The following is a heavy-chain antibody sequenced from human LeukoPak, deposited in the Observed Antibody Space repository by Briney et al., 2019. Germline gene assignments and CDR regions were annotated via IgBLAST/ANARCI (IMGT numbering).Heavy chain of an antibody. J-gene: IGHJ4*02. Sequence: ASVKVSCKASGYTFTSYDINWVRQAPGQGLEWMGWINPNSGGTNYAQKFQGRVTMTRDTSISTAYMELSRLRSDDTAVYYCARVPGDYGDYWGQGTLVTVSS. CDR2: INPNSGGT. CDR3: ARVPGDYGDY. V-gene: IGHV1-2*02. CDR1: GYTFTSYD.